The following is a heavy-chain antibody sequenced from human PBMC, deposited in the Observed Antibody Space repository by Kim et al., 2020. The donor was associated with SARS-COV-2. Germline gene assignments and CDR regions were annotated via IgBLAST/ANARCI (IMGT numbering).Heavy chain of an antibody. V-gene: IGHV3-23*03. Sequence: GGSLRLSCAASGFTFSSYAMSWVRQAPGKGLEWVAGINSGGSSTYYADSVKGRFTISRDNSKNTLYLEMNSLRAEDTAVYYCAKDHFISVREPPGFDYWGQGTLVTVSS. CDR3: AKDHFISVREPPGFDY. J-gene: IGHJ4*02. CDR1: GFTFSSYA. CDR2: INSGGSST. D-gene: IGHD3-10*02.